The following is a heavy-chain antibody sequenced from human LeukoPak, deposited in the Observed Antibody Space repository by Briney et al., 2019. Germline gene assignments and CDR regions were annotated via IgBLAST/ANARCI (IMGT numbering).Heavy chain of an antibody. CDR3: AREQSGTRGWYTVDY. D-gene: IGHD6-19*01. CDR2: IRPDGDRT. V-gene: IGHV3-23*01. CDR1: GFTFSTYA. J-gene: IGHJ4*02. Sequence: QPGGSLKLSCAASGFTFSTYAITWVRPGPGKGLEWVSAIRPDGDRTYYANSVRGRFTISRDNSKDTVYLQINGLRVEDTAVYYCAREQSGTRGWYTVDYWGQGTLVTVSS.